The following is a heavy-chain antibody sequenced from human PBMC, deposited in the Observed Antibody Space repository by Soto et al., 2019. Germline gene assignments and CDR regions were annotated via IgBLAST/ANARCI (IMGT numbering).Heavy chain of an antibody. CDR1: GFTFSNYV. J-gene: IGHJ4*02. CDR3: AKTIAAAGTDY. Sequence: AGGSLRLSCAASGFTFSNYVVSWVRQAPGKGLEWVSFISTSGGGTYYADSVKGRFTISRDNSKNTLYLQMSSLRDEDTAVYYCAKTIAAAGTDYWGRGTLVTVSS. CDR2: ISTSGGGT. V-gene: IGHV3-23*01. D-gene: IGHD6-13*01.